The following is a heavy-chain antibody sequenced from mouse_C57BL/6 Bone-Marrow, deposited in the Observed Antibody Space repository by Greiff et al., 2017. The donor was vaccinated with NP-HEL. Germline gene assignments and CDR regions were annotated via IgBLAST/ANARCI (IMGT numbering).Heavy chain of an antibody. CDR3: ARQSYGSSSAWFAY. Sequence: EVKLVESGGGLVQPGGSLKLSCAASGFTFSDYYMYWVRQTPEKRLEWVAYISNGGGSTYYPDTVKGRFTISRDNAKNTLYLQMSRLKSEDTAMYYCARQSYGSSSAWFAYWGQGTLVTVSA. CDR2: ISNGGGST. D-gene: IGHD1-1*01. CDR1: GFTFSDYY. J-gene: IGHJ3*01. V-gene: IGHV5-12*01.